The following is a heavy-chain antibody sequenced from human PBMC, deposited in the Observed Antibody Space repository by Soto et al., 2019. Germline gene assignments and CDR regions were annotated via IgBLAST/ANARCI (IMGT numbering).Heavy chain of an antibody. D-gene: IGHD3-16*02. J-gene: IGHJ2*01. V-gene: IGHV3-21*01. CDR2: ISSSSSYI. CDR1: GFTFSSYS. Sequence: ESGGGLVTPGGSLRLSCAASGFTFSSYSMNWVRQAPGKGLEWVSSISSSSSYIYYADSVKGRFTISRDNAKNSLYLQMNSLRAEDTAVYYCARDQGYDYIWGSYRPWYFDLWGRGTLVTVSS. CDR3: ARDQGYDYIWGSYRPWYFDL.